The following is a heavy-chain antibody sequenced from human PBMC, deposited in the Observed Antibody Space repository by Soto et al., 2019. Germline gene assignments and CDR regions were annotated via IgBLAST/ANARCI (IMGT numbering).Heavy chain of an antibody. CDR1: GFTFSSHW. Sequence: GGSLRLSCAASGFTFSSHWMHWVRQAPGKGLVWVSRINSDGSSTSYADSVKGRFTISRDNAKNTLYLQMNSLRDEDTAVYYCARDLVTARQDLDYWGQGTLVTVSS. CDR3: ARDLVTARQDLDY. CDR2: INSDGSST. J-gene: IGHJ4*02. V-gene: IGHV3-74*01.